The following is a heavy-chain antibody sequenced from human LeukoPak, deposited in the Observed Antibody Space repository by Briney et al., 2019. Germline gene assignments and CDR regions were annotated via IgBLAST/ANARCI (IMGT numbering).Heavy chain of an antibody. CDR1: GFTFEDYS. J-gene: IGHJ5*02. CDR2: ISSSSSYI. CDR3: ARERRPHWFDP. V-gene: IGHV3-21*01. Sequence: GGSLRLSCAVSGFTFEDYSMNWVRQAPGKGLGWVSSISSSSSYIYYADSVEGRFTISRDNAKNSLYLQMNSLRAEDTAVYYCARERRPHWFDPWGQGTLVTVSS.